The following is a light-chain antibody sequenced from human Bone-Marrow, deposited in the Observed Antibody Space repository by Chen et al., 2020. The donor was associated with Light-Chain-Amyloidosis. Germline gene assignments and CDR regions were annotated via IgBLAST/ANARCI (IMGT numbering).Light chain of an antibody. V-gene: IGKV3-11*01. CDR1: QSVSSY. Sequence: EIVLTQSPATLSLSPGERATLYCTASQSVSSYLAWYQQKPGQAPRLLIYAASNPATGIPARFSGGGSGTDFTLTISSLEPEDFAVYYCQQRSNWPPITFGQGTRLEIK. CDR2: AAS. CDR3: QQRSNWPPIT. J-gene: IGKJ5*01.